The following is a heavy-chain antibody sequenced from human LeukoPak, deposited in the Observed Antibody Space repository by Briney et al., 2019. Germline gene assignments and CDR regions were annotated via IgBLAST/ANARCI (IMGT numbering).Heavy chain of an antibody. Sequence: SETLSLTCTVSGGSISGYSWSWIRQSPGGGLEWIGYIYYRGDTNYNPSLNSRVTISRDTSKNHFSLELSSVTAADTAVYFCARGRVSSSSWYSTYYYYFYMDVWGKGTTVTVSS. D-gene: IGHD6-13*01. CDR2: IYYRGDT. CDR3: ARGRVSSSSWYSTYYYYFYMDV. CDR1: GGSISGYS. V-gene: IGHV4-59*01. J-gene: IGHJ6*03.